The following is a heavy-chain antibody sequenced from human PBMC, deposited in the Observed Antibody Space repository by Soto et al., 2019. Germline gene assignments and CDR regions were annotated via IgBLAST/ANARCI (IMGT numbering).Heavy chain of an antibody. J-gene: IGHJ4*02. CDR3: ARRTGTTTTRKSPIDY. V-gene: IGHV4-34*01. Sequence: SETLSLTCAVYGGSFSGYYWSWIRQPPGKGLEWIGEINHSGSTNYNPSLKSRVTISVDTSKNQFSLKLSSVTAADTAVYYCARRTGTTTTRKSPIDYWGQGTLVTVSS. CDR2: INHSGST. CDR1: GGSFSGYY. D-gene: IGHD1-7*01.